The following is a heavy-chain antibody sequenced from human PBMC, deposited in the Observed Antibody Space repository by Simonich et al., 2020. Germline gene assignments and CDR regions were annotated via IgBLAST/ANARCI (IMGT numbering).Heavy chain of an antibody. V-gene: IGHV1-2*02. J-gene: IGHJ3*02. CDR1: GYTFTGYY. Sequence: QVQLVQSGAEVKKPGASVKVSCKASGYTFTGYYMHWVRQAPGQGLWWMGWINPSRDGRNYAQKFQGRVTMTRDTSISTAYMELSRLRSDDTAVYYCARDPVVPAAIRNAFDIWGQGTMVTVSS. CDR3: ARDPVVPAAIRNAFDI. D-gene: IGHD2-2*01. CDR2: INPSRDGR.